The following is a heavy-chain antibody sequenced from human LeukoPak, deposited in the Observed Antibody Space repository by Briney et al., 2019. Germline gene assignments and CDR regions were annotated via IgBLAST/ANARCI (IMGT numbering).Heavy chain of an antibody. V-gene: IGHV3-23*01. CDR3: ARDSAVLRYFDWLSFPDY. Sequence: GGSLRLSCAASGFTFSSYAMSWVRQAPGKGLEWVSAISGSGGSTYYADSVKGRFTISRDNSKNTLYLQMNSLSAEDTAVYYCARDSAVLRYFDWLSFPDYWGQGTLVTVSS. CDR1: GFTFSSYA. D-gene: IGHD3-9*01. J-gene: IGHJ4*02. CDR2: ISGSGGST.